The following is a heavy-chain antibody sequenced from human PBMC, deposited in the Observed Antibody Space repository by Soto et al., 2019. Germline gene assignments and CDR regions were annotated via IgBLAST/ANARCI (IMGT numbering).Heavy chain of an antibody. V-gene: IGHV1-46*01. CDR3: ARGGLRGAAGY. D-gene: IGHD2-15*01. CDR2: INPSGGTT. J-gene: IGHJ4*02. Sequence: QVQLVQSGAEVKKPGASVKVSCKASGYSFTNYYIHWVRQAPGQGLEWMGVINPSGGTTNYAHYLRGRLTMTRDTSTSTLYRELSSLRSEDTAVYYCARGGLRGAAGYWGQGTLVTVSS. CDR1: GYSFTNYY.